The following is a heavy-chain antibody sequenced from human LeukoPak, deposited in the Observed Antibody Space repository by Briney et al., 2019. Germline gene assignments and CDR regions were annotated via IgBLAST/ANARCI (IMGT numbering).Heavy chain of an antibody. J-gene: IGHJ4*02. CDR3: ARGRDFWSGYSFDY. D-gene: IGHD3-3*01. CDR1: GSSISSYY. V-gene: IGHV4-59*01. Sequence: SETLSLTCTVSGSSISSYYWSWIRQPPGKGLEWIGYIYYSGSTNYNPSLKSRVTISVDTSKIQFSLKLSSVTAADTAVYYCARGRDFWSGYSFDYRGLGTLVTISS. CDR2: IYYSGST.